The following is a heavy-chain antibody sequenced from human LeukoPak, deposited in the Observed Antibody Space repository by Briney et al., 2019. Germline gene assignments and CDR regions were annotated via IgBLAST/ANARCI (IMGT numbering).Heavy chain of an antibody. J-gene: IGHJ6*02. Sequence: PGGSLRLSCAASGFTFSSYGMHWVRQAPGKGLEWVAVISYDGGNKYYADSVKGRFTISSDNSKNTLYLQMNSLRAEDTAVYYCAKVGDDDYYYGMDVWGQGTLVTVSS. V-gene: IGHV3-30*18. D-gene: IGHD3-16*01. CDR2: ISYDGGNK. CDR3: AKVGDDDYYYGMDV. CDR1: GFTFSSYG.